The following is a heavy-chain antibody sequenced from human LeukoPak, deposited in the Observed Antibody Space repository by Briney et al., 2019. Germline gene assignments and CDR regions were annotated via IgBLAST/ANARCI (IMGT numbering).Heavy chain of an antibody. CDR1: GGSFSGYY. Sequence: PSETLSLTCAVYGGSFSGYYWSWLRQPPGKGLEWIGEINHSGSTNYNPSLKSRVTISVDPSKNQFSLKLSSVTAADTAVYYCARPVGRYGSGSYFYWGQGTLVTVSS. V-gene: IGHV4-34*01. J-gene: IGHJ4*02. CDR2: INHSGST. D-gene: IGHD3-10*01. CDR3: ARPVGRYGSGSYFY.